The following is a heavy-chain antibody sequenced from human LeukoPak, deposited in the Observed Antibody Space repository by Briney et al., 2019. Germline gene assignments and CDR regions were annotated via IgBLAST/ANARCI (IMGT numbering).Heavy chain of an antibody. J-gene: IGHJ4*02. V-gene: IGHV3-48*04. CDR1: GFTFSSYW. Sequence: GGSLRLSCAASGFTFSSYWMNWVRQAPGKGLEWVSYISSSSSTIYYADSVKGRFTISRDNAKNSLYLQMNSLRAEDTAVYYCARDLIVGTTYFDYWGQGTLVTVSS. CDR3: ARDLIVGTTYFDY. D-gene: IGHD1-26*01. CDR2: ISSSSSTI.